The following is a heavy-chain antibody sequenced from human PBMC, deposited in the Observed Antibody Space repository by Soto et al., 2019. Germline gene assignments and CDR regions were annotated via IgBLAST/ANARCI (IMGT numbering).Heavy chain of an antibody. D-gene: IGHD6-6*01. CDR2: ISSSGSTI. Sequence: GSLRLSCAASGFTFSSYEMNWVRQAPGKGLEWVSYISSSGSTIYYADSVKGRFTISRDNAKNSLYLQMNSLRAEDTAVYYCARAYSSSSFDYWGQGTLVTVSS. CDR1: GFTFSSYE. V-gene: IGHV3-48*03. J-gene: IGHJ4*02. CDR3: ARAYSSSSFDY.